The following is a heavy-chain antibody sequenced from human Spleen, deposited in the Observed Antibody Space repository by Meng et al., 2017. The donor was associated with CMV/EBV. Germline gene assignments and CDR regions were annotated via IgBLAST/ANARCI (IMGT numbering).Heavy chain of an antibody. V-gene: IGHV3-11*04. Sequence: GGSLRLSCAASGFTFSDYYMSWIRQAPGKGLEWVSYISSSGSTIYYADSVKGRFTISRDNAKNSLYLQMNSLRAEDTAVYYCARDLRDGSTSCSDYWGQGTLVTVSS. J-gene: IGHJ4*02. CDR3: ARDLRDGSTSCSDY. CDR2: ISSSGSTI. CDR1: GFTFSDYY. D-gene: IGHD2-2*01.